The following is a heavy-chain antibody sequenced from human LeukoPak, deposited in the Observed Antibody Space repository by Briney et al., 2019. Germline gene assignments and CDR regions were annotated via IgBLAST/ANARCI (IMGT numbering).Heavy chain of an antibody. J-gene: IGHJ3*02. D-gene: IGHD3-9*01. CDR1: GFTFSSYW. CDR3: ARAPIRYPLKGDVFDI. Sequence: GGSLRLSCAASGFTFSSYWMHWVRQAPGKGLVWVSRINSDGSSTSYVDSVKGRFTISRDNAKNTLYLQMNSLRGEDTALYYCARAPIRYPLKGDVFDIWGQGTMVSVSS. CDR2: INSDGSST. V-gene: IGHV3-74*01.